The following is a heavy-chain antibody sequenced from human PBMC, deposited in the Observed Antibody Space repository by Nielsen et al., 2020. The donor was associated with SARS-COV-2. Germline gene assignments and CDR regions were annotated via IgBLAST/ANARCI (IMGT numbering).Heavy chain of an antibody. D-gene: IGHD5-18*01. V-gene: IGHV1-18*01. CDR2: ISGENDDT. J-gene: IGHJ4*02. CDR3: ARDYSFRRPFDY. Sequence: ASMKVSCKASGYPFTSYGVSWVRQAPGQGLEWMGWISGENDDTKYVEKFQGRVTMTTDTSTRTAYMELRSLNFDDTAVYYCARDYSFRRPFDYWGQGTLVTVSS. CDR1: GYPFTSYG.